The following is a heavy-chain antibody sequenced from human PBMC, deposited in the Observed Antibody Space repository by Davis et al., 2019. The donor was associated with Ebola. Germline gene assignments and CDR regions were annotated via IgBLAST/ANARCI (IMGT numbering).Heavy chain of an antibody. J-gene: IGHJ4*02. CDR1: GYILSALS. CDR3: ATGGASHGIRY. CDR2: FGPDDSAT. Sequence: ASALVSCKVSGYILSALSMNWVRQAPGKGLEWLGHFGPDDSATVYAQKLQGRVTMTEDTTTNTAYMELSSLRAVDTAIYYCATGGASHGIRYWGQGTLVTVSS. V-gene: IGHV1-24*01. D-gene: IGHD1-26*01.